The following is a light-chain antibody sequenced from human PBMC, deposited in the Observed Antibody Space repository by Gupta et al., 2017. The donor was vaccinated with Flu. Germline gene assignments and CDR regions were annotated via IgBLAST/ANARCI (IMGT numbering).Light chain of an antibody. CDR1: ESIGSL. J-gene: IGKJ3*01. V-gene: IGKV3-20*01. Sequence: PDTLSLSPGERAALSCRASESIGSLLAWYQQKAGQPPRLLIYGASSTAAGIPDRFRGSGSGTEFTLIISRLEPEDFAVYYCQRYGSSPFTFGPGTRV. CDR3: QRYGSSPFT. CDR2: GAS.